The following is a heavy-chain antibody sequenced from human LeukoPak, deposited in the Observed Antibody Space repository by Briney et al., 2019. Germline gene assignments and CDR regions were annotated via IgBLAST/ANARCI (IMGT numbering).Heavy chain of an antibody. CDR1: GYTLTELS. V-gene: IGHV1-24*01. D-gene: IGHD3-22*01. CDR2: FDPEDGET. CDR3: ATQHYYDSSGYSDY. Sequence: ASVKVSCKVSGYTLTELSMHWVRQAPGRGLEWMGGFDPEDGETIYAQKFQGRVTMTEDTSTDTAYMELSSLRSEDTAVYYCATQHYYDSSGYSDYWGQGTLVTVSS. J-gene: IGHJ4*02.